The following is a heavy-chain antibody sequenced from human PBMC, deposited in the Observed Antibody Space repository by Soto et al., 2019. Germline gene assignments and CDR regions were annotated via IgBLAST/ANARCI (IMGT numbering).Heavy chain of an antibody. D-gene: IGHD5-12*01. J-gene: IGHJ3*02. CDR1: GFTFSSYS. Sequence: GGSLRLSCAASGFTFSSYSMNWVRQAPGKGLEWVSSISSSRSYIYYADSVKGRFTMSRDNAKNSLYLQMNSLRADDTAVYYCAREVAKAARAFDIWGQGTMVTVSS. CDR3: AREVAKAARAFDI. V-gene: IGHV3-21*01. CDR2: ISSSRSYI.